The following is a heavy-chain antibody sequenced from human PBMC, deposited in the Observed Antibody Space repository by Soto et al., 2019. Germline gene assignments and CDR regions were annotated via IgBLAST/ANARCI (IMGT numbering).Heavy chain of an antibody. V-gene: IGHV4-39*01. CDR2: IYYSGST. Sequence: SETLSLTCTVSGGSISSSSYYWGWIRQPPGKGLEWIGSIYYSGSTYYNPSLKSRVTISVATSKNQFSLKLSSVTAADTAVYYCARHKSNYFDYWGQGTLVTVSS. CDR3: ARHKSNYFDY. J-gene: IGHJ4*02. CDR1: GGSISSSSYY.